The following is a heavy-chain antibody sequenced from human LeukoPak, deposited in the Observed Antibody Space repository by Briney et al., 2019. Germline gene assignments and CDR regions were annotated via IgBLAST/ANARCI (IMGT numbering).Heavy chain of an antibody. J-gene: IGHJ4*02. CDR2: MNPSNGNT. Sequence: ASVKVSCKTSGYTFTSYDINWVRQATGQGLEWMGWMNPSNGNTGQPQKFQGRLTMTRDTSISTAFMELTSLTFEDTAVYYCARGTAYPLAATDYWGQGTLVTVSS. CDR3: ARGTAYPLAATDY. CDR1: GYTFTSYD. V-gene: IGHV1-8*01. D-gene: IGHD6-13*01.